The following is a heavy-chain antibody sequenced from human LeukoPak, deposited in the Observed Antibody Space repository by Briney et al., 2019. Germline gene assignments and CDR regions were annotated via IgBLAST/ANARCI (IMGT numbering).Heavy chain of an antibody. CDR2: ISAYNGNT. J-gene: IGHJ4*02. CDR3: ARGDRLVVRGVIGPCNY. Sequence: GESPKVSCKASGYTFSNYGITWVRQAPGQGLEWMGWISAYNGNTNYAQKFQGRVTMTTDTSTSTAYMELRNLRSDDTAVYYCARGDRLVVRGVIGPCNYWGQGALVTVSS. D-gene: IGHD3-10*01. V-gene: IGHV1-18*01. CDR1: GYTFSNYG.